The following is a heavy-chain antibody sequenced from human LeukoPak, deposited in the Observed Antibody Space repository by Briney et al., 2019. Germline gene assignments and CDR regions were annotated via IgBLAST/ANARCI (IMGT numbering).Heavy chain of an antibody. V-gene: IGHV1-18*01. D-gene: IGHD2-2*01. Sequence: GASVKVSCKASGYTFTSYGISWVRQAPGQGLEWMGWIRAYNGNTNYAQRLQGRVTMTTDTSTSTAYMELRSLRSDDTAVYYCARGCSSTSCYWSDYWGQGTLVTVSS. CDR3: ARGCSSTSCYWSDY. J-gene: IGHJ4*02. CDR2: IRAYNGNT. CDR1: GYTFTSYG.